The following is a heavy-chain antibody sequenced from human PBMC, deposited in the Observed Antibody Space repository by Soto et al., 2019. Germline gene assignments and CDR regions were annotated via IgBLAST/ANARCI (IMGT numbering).Heavy chain of an antibody. CDR1: GFTLSRDS. CDR3: ARVAY. Sequence: CEDPGFTLSRDSMNWVRQVPGKGLEWVASISSGSSDTWYADSVKGRFIISRDNAQNSLFLQMNTLRPEDTAMYYCARVAYWGPGTQVTVSS. CDR2: ISSGSSDT. V-gene: IGHV3-21*01. J-gene: IGHJ4*02.